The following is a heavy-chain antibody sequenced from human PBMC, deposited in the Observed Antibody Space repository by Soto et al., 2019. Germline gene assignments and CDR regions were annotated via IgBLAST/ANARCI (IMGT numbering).Heavy chain of an antibody. CDR1: GYSFTTYW. D-gene: IGHD5-18*01. J-gene: IGHJ4*01. CDR3: VRDRDLDTDMVHGDF. CDR2: IDPSDSYT. V-gene: IGHV5-10-1*01. Sequence: GESLKISCKGSGYSFTTYWISWVRQMPGKGLECMGRIDPSDSYTDYSPSFQGHVIMSVDRSINTAYLQWSSLKASDTAMYHCVRDRDLDTDMVHGDFWGQGTLVTVSS.